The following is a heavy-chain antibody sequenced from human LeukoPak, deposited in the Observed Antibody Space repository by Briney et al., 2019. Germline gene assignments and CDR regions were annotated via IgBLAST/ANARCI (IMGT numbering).Heavy chain of an antibody. CDR2: MNPNRGNT. CDR1: GYTFTNYD. J-gene: IGHJ3*02. V-gene: IGHV1-8*03. CDR3: ARTPVRDDAFDI. Sequence: SSVKVSCKATGYTFTNYDINGVRQAAGRGREWVGGMNPNRGNTGNAQKFQGTVTITSNISIRTAYMELSSLRSEDTAVYYCARTPVRDDAFDIWGQGTMVTVSS.